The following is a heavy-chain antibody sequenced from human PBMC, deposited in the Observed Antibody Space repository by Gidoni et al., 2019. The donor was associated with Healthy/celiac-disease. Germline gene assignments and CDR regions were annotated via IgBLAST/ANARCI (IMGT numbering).Heavy chain of an antibody. Sequence: QVQLQESGPGLVKPSETLSLTCTVSGGSISSYYWSWIRQPPGKGLEWIGYIYYSGSTNYNPSLKSRVTISVDTSKNQFSLKLSSVTAADTAVYYCAREAEEEGITGTTDAFDIWGQGTMVTVSS. CDR3: AREAEEEGITGTTDAFDI. J-gene: IGHJ3*02. V-gene: IGHV4-59*01. CDR2: IYYSGST. CDR1: GGSISSYY. D-gene: IGHD1-7*01.